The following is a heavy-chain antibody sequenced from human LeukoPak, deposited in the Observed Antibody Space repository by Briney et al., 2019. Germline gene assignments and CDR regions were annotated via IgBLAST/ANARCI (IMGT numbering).Heavy chain of an antibody. Sequence: PSETLSLTCAVSGYSISSGYYWGWIRQPPGKGLEWIGSIYHSGSTYYNPSLKSRVTISVDTSKNQFSLKLSSVTAADTAVYYCARFYYDSSGYYPDYFDYWGQGTLVTVSS. CDR2: IYHSGST. CDR1: GYSISSGYY. CDR3: ARFYYDSSGYYPDYFDY. V-gene: IGHV4-38-2*01. D-gene: IGHD3-22*01. J-gene: IGHJ4*02.